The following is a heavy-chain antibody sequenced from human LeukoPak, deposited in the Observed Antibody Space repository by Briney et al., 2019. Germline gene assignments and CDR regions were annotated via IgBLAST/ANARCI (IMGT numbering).Heavy chain of an antibody. J-gene: IGHJ4*02. CDR1: GFTFSSYG. CDR2: IRYDGSNK. CDR3: AKERTLSWFGELSPPFDY. D-gene: IGHD3-10*01. Sequence: GGSLRLSCAASGFTFSSYGMHWVRQAPGKGLERVAFIRYDGSNKYYADSVKGRFTISRDNSKNTLYLQMNSLRAEDTAVYYCAKERTLSWFGELSPPFDYWGQGTLVTVSS. V-gene: IGHV3-30*02.